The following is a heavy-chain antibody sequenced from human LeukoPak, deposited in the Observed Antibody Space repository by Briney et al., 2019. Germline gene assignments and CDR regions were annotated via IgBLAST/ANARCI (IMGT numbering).Heavy chain of an antibody. CDR1: GFTFSSYG. V-gene: IGHV3-30*02. CDR2: IRYDGSNK. J-gene: IGHJ4*02. D-gene: IGHD3-3*01. CDR3: AKDPTNFGVGNFDY. Sequence: GGSLRLSCAASGFTFSSYGMHWVRQAPGKGLEWVAFIRYDGSNKYYADSVKGRFTISRDNSKNTLYLQMNSLRAEDTAVYYCAKDPTNFGVGNFDYWGQGTLVTVSS.